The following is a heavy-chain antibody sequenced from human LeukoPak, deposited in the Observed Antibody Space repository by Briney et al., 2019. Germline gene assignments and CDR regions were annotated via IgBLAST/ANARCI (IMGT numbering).Heavy chain of an antibody. Sequence: GGPLRLSCVASGCTFRSYGMHLGRQAAGKGQEWVAVKWHDRINKEYADSVKGRFTVARDYSKATMYLKMSSLRAEDTAVYYCARYPPSISGNYFDYWGQGSLVTVTS. CDR3: ARYPPSISGNYFDY. J-gene: IGHJ4*02. D-gene: IGHD1-26*01. V-gene: IGHV3-33*01. CDR1: GCTFRSYG. CDR2: KWHDRINK.